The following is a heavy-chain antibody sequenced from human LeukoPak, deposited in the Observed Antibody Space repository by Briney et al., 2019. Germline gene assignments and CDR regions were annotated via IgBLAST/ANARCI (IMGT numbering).Heavy chain of an antibody. Sequence: GASVTVSCKSSVYTFATYGFCWVRQAPGHGREWMGWISSNTGKTDYAQKFQGRVTLTTDTSTSTAYMELRSLRPDDTALYYCAKVAGDRMDYWGQGTLLTVSS. CDR3: AKVAGDRMDY. V-gene: IGHV1-18*01. CDR1: VYTFATYG. J-gene: IGHJ4*02. CDR2: ISSNTGKT. D-gene: IGHD6-13*01.